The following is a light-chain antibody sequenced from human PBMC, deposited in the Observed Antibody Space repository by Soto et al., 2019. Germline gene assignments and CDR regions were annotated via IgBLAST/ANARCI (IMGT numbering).Light chain of an antibody. J-gene: IGKJ5*01. V-gene: IGKV1-8*01. CDR2: AAS. CDR3: QQYNSFSIT. Sequence: AIRMTQSPSSLSASIVDRVTITCLASQGISSYLAWYQQKPGKAPKLLIYAASTLQSGVPSRFSGSGSGTDFTLTISCLQSEDFATYYCQQYNSFSITCGQGTRLEIK. CDR1: QGISSY.